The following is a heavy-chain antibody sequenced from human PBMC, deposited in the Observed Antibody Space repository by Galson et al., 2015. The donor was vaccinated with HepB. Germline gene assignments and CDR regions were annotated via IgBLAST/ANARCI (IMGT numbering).Heavy chain of an antibody. CDR2: ISAYNGNT. D-gene: IGHD4-11*01. CDR1: GYTFTSYG. Sequence: SVKVSCKASGYTFTSYGISWVRQAPGQGLEWMGWISAYNGNTNYAQKLQGRVTMTTDTSTSTAYMELRSLRSDDTAVYYCARNQNGYSIYDWFDPWGQGTLVTVSS. CDR3: ARNQNGYSIYDWFDP. J-gene: IGHJ5*02. V-gene: IGHV1-18*04.